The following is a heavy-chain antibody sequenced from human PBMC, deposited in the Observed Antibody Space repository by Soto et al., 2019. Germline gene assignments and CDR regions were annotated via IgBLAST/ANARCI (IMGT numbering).Heavy chain of an antibody. D-gene: IGHD3-9*01. CDR3: ASGLTVPDD. Sequence: QVQLVQSGAEVKKPGASVKISCEASGYTFTSFYIHWVRQAPGQGLDWMGIINPSDGSTRYAEKFQGRVAMAGDTSTSTVYMELSSLKSDDTAVYYCASGLTVPDDWGQGTLVTVSS. J-gene: IGHJ4*02. CDR1: GYTFTSFY. CDR2: INPSDGST. V-gene: IGHV1-46*01.